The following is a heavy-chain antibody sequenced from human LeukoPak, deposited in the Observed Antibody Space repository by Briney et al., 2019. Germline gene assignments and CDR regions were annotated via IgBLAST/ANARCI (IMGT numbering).Heavy chain of an antibody. CDR3: ARGPRNDP. CDR1: GYPFTTWE. Sequence: ASVKVSCKTSGYPFTTWEINWVRQAAGQGLEWMGWVHPNGGNTAYAQKFQGRVTMTRDTSISTTYMELSGLTSDDTAVYFCARGPRNDPWGQGTLVTVSS. V-gene: IGHV1-8*01. D-gene: IGHD1-14*01. J-gene: IGHJ5*02. CDR2: VHPNGGNT.